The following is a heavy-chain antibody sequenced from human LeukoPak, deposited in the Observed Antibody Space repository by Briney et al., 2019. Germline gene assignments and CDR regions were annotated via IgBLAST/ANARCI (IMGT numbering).Heavy chain of an antibody. CDR1: GYTFTGYY. J-gene: IGHJ4*02. V-gene: IGHV1-2*02. CDR3: ARSVAAAGTSGRENDY. D-gene: IGHD6-13*01. Sequence: GASVKVSCKASGYTFTGYYMHWVRQAPGQGLEWMGWINPNSGGTNYAQKFQGRVTMTRDTSISTAYMEPSRLRSDDTAVYYCARSVAAAGTSGRENDYWGQGTLVTVSS. CDR2: INPNSGGT.